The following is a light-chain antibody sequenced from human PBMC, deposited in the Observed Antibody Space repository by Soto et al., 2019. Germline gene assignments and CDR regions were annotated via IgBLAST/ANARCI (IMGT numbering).Light chain of an antibody. CDR1: QCVSSSY. V-gene: IGKV3-20*01. J-gene: IGKJ1*01. CDR2: GAS. CDR3: QQYGSSPPT. Sequence: EIVLTQSPGTLSLSPGERATLSCRASQCVSSSYLAWYQQKPGQAPRLLIYGASSSATGIPDRFSGSGSGTDFTLTISRLEPEDVAVYYCQQYGSSPPTFGQGTKVEIK.